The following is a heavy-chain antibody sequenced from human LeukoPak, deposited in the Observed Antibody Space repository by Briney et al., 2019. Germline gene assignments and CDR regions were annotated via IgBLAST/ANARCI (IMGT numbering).Heavy chain of an antibody. V-gene: IGHV3-7*04. CDR2: IKQDASEK. J-gene: IGHJ6*03. CDR3: ARGVAALMDV. D-gene: IGHD6-6*01. CDR1: RFTFSNYW. Sequence: GGSLRLSCAASRFTFSNYWMNWVRQAPGKGLEWVANIKQDASEKYYVDSVRSRFTISRDNAKNSLYLQMDSLRGEDTAVYFCARGVAALMDVWGKGTTVTVSS.